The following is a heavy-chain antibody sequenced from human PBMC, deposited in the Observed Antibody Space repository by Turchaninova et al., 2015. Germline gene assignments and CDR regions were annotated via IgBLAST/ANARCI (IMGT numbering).Heavy chain of an antibody. D-gene: IGHD1-26*01. V-gene: IGHV3-48*04. CDR2: ITSDVRTI. Sequence: EVYRMESGGGLVQPGGSLRLSCEASGFTFSVYSMNWVRRAPGKGLEWVSYITSDVRTIYYADSVKGRFTVSRDNAKNLLYLQMSSLRAEDTAVYYCARSTAGRFDYWGQGTQVTVSP. CDR3: ARSTAGRFDY. J-gene: IGHJ4*02. CDR1: GFTFSVYS.